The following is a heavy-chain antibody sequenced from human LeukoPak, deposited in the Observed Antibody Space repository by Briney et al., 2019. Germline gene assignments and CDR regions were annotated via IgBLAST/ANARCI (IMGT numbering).Heavy chain of an antibody. Sequence: GGSLRLSCTASGLTFSTSGFNRVRQPPGKGRGWFASIVPTGSDRYHADSIKGRFTISRDNANNFLYLQMNSLRAEDTAVYYCATETNGRHYDYWGQGTLLTVSS. CDR1: GLTFSTSG. V-gene: IGHV3-21*06. D-gene: IGHD1-14*01. CDR2: IVPTGSDR. J-gene: IGHJ4*02. CDR3: ATETNGRHYDY.